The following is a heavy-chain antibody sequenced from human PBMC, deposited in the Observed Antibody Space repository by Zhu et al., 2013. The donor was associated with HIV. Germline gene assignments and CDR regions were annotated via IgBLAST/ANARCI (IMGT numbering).Heavy chain of an antibody. CDR3: ARFNSIHVRRNGVYQYHYYGMDV. D-gene: IGHD2-8*01. J-gene: IGHJ6*02. CDR1: EYTLTSYD. CDR2: MKTNSGNT. Sequence: QVQLVQSGAEVKKPGASVKVSCKASEYTLTSYDIHWVRQVTGQGLEWMGRMKTNSGNTGYAKKFQGRVTFTRNTSIDTAYMELSSLTSEDTASYYCARFNSIHVRRNGVYQYHYYGMDVWGQGTTVAVSS. V-gene: IGHV1-8*03.